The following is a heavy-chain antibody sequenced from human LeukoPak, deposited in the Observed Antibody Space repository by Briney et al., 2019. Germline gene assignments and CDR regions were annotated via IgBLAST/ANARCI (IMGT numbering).Heavy chain of an antibody. J-gene: IGHJ4*02. V-gene: IGHV4-39*07. CDR2: GDYSGGT. D-gene: IGHD6-19*01. Sequence: SETLSLTCTVSGDSFGSVTDYWAWIRQPPGKGLEWIASGDYSGGTYYNPSLESRVAISADMSKNQFSLKLTSVTGADTAVYYCAGERGEEYSSGWYKRNYFDNWGQGIRVTVSS. CDR1: GDSFGSVTDY. CDR3: AGERGEEYSSGWYKRNYFDN.